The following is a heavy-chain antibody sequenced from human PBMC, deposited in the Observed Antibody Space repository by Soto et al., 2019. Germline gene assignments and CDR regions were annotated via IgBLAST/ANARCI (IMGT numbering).Heavy chain of an antibody. Sequence: QVQLQESGPGLVKPSETLSLTCTVSGGSMRGQHWSWIRQPPGKGLEWIGHHSDSTNYNPSLKSRIPIATDTSQNQFPLKLSSVTAADTAVYYCATYTVGEGGRGYWGQGTLVTVSS. V-gene: IGHV4-4*09. CDR3: ATYTVGEGGRGY. CDR2: HHSDST. CDR1: GGSMRGQH. J-gene: IGHJ4*02. D-gene: IGHD3-16*01.